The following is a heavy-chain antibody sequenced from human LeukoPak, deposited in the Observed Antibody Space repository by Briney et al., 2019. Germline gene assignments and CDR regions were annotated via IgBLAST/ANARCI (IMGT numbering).Heavy chain of an antibody. D-gene: IGHD1-7*01. CDR2: ISGSGGST. CDR3: ARDPYSVDNWNYGY. V-gene: IGHV3-23*01. Sequence: PGGSLRLSCAASGFTFSSYAMSWVRQAPGKGLEWVSAISGSGGSTYYADSVKGRFTISRDNSKNTLYLQMNSLRAEDTAVYYCARDPYSVDNWNYGYWGQGTLVTVPS. J-gene: IGHJ4*02. CDR1: GFTFSSYA.